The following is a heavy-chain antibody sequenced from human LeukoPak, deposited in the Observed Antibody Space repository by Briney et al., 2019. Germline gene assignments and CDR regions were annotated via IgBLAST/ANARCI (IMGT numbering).Heavy chain of an antibody. D-gene: IGHD6-13*01. Sequence: GESLKISCKGSGYSFTSYWIGWVRQMPGKGLEWMGTIYPGDSDTRYSPSFQGQVTISADKSISTAYLQWSSLKASDTAMYYCARLVVAAAGTKNYYYYYGMDVWGQGTTVTVSS. CDR1: GYSFTSYW. V-gene: IGHV5-51*01. CDR3: ARLVVAAAGTKNYYYYYGMDV. CDR2: IYPGDSDT. J-gene: IGHJ6*02.